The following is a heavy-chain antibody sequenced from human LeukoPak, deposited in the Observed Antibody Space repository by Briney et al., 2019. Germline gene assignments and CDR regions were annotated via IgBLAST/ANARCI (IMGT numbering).Heavy chain of an antibody. J-gene: IGHJ4*02. CDR3: ARAFSSSWDAFDF. D-gene: IGHD6-13*01. Sequence: GGSLRLSCAASGFTVSSNYMSWVRQAPGKGLEWVSVIYSGGSTYYADSVKGRFTISRDNSKNTLYLQMNSLRAEDTAVYYCARAFSSSWDAFDFWGQGTLVTVSS. CDR2: IYSGGST. V-gene: IGHV3-66*01. CDR1: GFTVSSNY.